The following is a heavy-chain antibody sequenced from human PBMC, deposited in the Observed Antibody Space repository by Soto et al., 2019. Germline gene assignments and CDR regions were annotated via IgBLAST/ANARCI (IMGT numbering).Heavy chain of an antibody. CDR3: ARGSYYDFWSGTFDPHYGMDV. J-gene: IGHJ6*02. Sequence: SETLSLTCDVSGGSISSSHWWSWVRQPPEKGLEWFGEIYHSGSTGHNPSLKSRVTISVDKSKNQFSLKLSSVTAADTAVYYCARGSYYDFWSGTFDPHYGMDVWGQGTTVTVSS. CDR1: GGSISSSHW. V-gene: IGHV4-4*02. CDR2: IYHSGST. D-gene: IGHD3-3*01.